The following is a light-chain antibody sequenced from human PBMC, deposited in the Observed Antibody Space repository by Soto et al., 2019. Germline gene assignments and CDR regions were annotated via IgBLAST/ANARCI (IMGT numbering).Light chain of an antibody. CDR3: SSYAGNSRYV. J-gene: IGLJ1*01. CDR2: EVS. CDR1: SSDVGRYNY. Sequence: SVLTQPPSASGSPGQSVTISCTGTSSDVGRYNYISWYQQRPGKAPKLIIYEVSKRPSGVPDRLSGFKYGNTASLTVSGLQAEDEADYYCSSYAGNSRYVFGTGTKV. V-gene: IGLV2-8*01.